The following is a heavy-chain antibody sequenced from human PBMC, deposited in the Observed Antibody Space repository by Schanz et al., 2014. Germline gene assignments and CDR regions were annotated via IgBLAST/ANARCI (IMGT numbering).Heavy chain of an antibody. CDR2: IYTSGST. CDR3: ARDRGHGDLPGDI. D-gene: IGHD4-17*01. CDR1: GGSISSGTYY. V-gene: IGHV4-61*02. Sequence: QVQLQESGPGLVKPSQTLSLTCIVSGGSISSGTYYWSWLRQPAGKGLEWIGRIYTSGSTNYNPSLKSRVTISLDTSKNQFSLNLSSATAADTAVYYCARDRGHGDLPGDIWGQGTMXTVSS. J-gene: IGHJ3*02.